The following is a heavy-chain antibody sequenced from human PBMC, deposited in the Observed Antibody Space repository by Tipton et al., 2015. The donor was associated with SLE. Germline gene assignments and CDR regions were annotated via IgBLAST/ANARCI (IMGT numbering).Heavy chain of an antibody. CDR2: ISYDGSNK. CDR1: GFTFSSYA. D-gene: IGHD2-21*01. CDR3: AKESIVCLLCARYFDY. Sequence: SLRLSCAASGFTFSSYAMHWVRQAPGKGLEWVAIISYDGSNKYYADSVKGRFTISRDNSKNTLYLQMNSLRAEDTAAYYCAKESIVCLLCARYFDYWGQGTLVTVSS. J-gene: IGHJ4*02. V-gene: IGHV3-30*18.